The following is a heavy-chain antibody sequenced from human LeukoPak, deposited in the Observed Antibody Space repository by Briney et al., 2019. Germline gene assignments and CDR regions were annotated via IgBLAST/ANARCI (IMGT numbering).Heavy chain of an antibody. Sequence: PGGFLRLSCVASGFTLSDHWMYWVRQGPSRGLAHVSRVESDASRTTYADSVKGRFTISRDDAKNTMYLQMNSLRVEDTAVYYCVKGGHKLDIQTTHYYYGLDVWDQGTTVAVS. CDR1: GFTLSDHW. D-gene: IGHD5-12*01. V-gene: IGHV3-74*03. J-gene: IGHJ6*02. CDR2: VESDASRT. CDR3: VKGGHKLDIQTTHYYYGLDV.